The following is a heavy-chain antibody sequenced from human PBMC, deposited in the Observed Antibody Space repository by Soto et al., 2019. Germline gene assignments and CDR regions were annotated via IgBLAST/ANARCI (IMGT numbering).Heavy chain of an antibody. J-gene: IGHJ5*02. D-gene: IGHD3-22*01. CDR3: ASLPYYYDSSGYNAPWGFDP. CDR2: IIPIFGTA. Sequence: GASVKVSCKASGGTFSSYAISWVRQAPGQGLEWMGGIIPIFGTANYAQKFQGRVTITADESTSTAYMELSSLRSEDTAVYYCASLPYYYDSSGYNAPWGFDPWGQGTLVTVSS. CDR1: GGTFSSYA. V-gene: IGHV1-69*13.